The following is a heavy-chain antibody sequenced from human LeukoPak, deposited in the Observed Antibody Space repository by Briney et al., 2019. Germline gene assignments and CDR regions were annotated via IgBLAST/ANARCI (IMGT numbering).Heavy chain of an antibody. J-gene: IGHJ5*02. D-gene: IGHD3-10*01. CDR3: ARDLVVRGRWSWFDP. V-gene: IGHV3-7*01. Sequence: GGSLRLSCTASGFTFTTYWMSWVRHPPGKGLEWVANIKQDGTEKYYVDSVKGRFTISRDNAKNSLYLQMNSLRAEDTAVYYCARDLVVRGRWSWFDPWGQGTLVAVSS. CDR1: GFTFTTYW. CDR2: IKQDGTEK.